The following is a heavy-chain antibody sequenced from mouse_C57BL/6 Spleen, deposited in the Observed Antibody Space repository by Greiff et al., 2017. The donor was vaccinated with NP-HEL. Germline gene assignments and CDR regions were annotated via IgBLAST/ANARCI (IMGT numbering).Heavy chain of an antibody. D-gene: IGHD2-2*01. CDR3: ARLDYGFFYFDY. CDR2: IRNKANGYTT. J-gene: IGHJ2*01. Sequence: EVKLVESGGGLVQPGGSLSLSCAASGFTFTDYYMSWVRQPPGKALEWLGFIRNKANGYTTEYSASVKGRFTISRDNSQSILYLQMNALRAEDSATYYCARLDYGFFYFDYWGQGTTLTVSS. CDR1: GFTFTDYY. V-gene: IGHV7-3*01.